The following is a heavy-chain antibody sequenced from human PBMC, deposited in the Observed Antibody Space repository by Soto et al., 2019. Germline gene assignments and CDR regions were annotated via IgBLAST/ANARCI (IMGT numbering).Heavy chain of an antibody. J-gene: IGHJ6*02. CDR3: ARGPGSSDWRFSYYYMDV. Sequence: QVQLVQSGAEVKKPGASVKVSCTFTSYDINWVRQATGQGLEWMGWMNPNSGNTRYAQKFQGRVTMTRNTSIFTGYMELGSLRSEDTAVYYCARGPGSSDWRFSYYYMDVWGQGTTVTVSS. V-gene: IGHV1-8*01. CDR1: FTSYD. D-gene: IGHD6-19*01. CDR2: MNPNSGNT.